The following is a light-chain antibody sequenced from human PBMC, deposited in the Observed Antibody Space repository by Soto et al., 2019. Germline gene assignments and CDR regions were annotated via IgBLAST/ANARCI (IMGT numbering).Light chain of an antibody. CDR3: MQSLQAPPFT. V-gene: IGKV2-28*01. J-gene: IGKJ2*01. CDR1: QSLLHSNGYNY. CDR2: LGS. Sequence: DTVVSQSPLSLPVSPGEPASISCRSSQSLLHSNGYNYLEWYVQKPGQSPQLLVYLGSTRASGVPDRFSGSGSGTDFTLKISRVEADDVGVYYCMQSLQAPPFTFGQGTKLEI.